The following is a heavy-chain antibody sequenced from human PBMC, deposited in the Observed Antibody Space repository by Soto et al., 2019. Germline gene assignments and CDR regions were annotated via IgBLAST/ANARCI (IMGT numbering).Heavy chain of an antibody. J-gene: IGHJ6*02. D-gene: IGHD3-3*01. V-gene: IGHV5-51*01. CDR2: IYPGDSDT. CDR1: GYSFTSYW. CDR3: ARHGGLGGVFTIFGVVTPPDYGMDV. Sequence: GSLKISCKGSGYSFTSYWIGWVRQMPGKGLEWMGIIYPGDSDTRYSPSFQGQVTISADKSISTAYLQWSSLKASDTAMYYCARHGGLGGVFTIFGVVTPPDYGMDVWGQGTTVTVSS.